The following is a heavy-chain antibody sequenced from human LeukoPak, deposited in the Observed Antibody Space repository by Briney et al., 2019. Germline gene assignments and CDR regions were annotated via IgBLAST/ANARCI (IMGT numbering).Heavy chain of an antibody. CDR1: GGSISSYY. CDR3: ARLAQLPASFDP. Sequence: SETLSLTCTVSGGSISSYYWSWIRQPPGKGLEWIGYIYYSGSTNYNPSLKSRVTISVDTSKNQFSLKLSSVTAADTAVYYCARLAQLPASFDPWGQGTLVTVSS. CDR2: IYYSGST. D-gene: IGHD2-2*01. V-gene: IGHV4-59*08. J-gene: IGHJ5*02.